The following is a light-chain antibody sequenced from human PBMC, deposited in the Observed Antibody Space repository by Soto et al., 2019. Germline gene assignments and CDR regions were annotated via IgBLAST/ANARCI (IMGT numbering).Light chain of an antibody. V-gene: IGKV1-5*03. Sequence: DIPMTQSPSTLSASVGDRVTITCRASQSISSWLAWYQQKPGKAPKLLIYKASSLESGVPSRFSDSGSGTEFTLTISSLQPDDFATYYCQQYNSVSLLTFGGGTKVEI. CDR3: QQYNSVSLLT. CDR2: KAS. J-gene: IGKJ4*01. CDR1: QSISSW.